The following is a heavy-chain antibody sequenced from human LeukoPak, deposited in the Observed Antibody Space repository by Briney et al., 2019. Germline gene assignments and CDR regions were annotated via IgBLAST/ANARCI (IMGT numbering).Heavy chain of an antibody. CDR1: GYTFTSYD. Sequence: GASVKVSCTASGYTFTSYDINWVRQATGQGLEWMGWMNPNSGNTGYAQKFQGRVTMTRNTSISTAYMELSSLRSEDTAVYYCARGLGCSSTSCYTRDDYWGQGTLVTVSS. V-gene: IGHV1-8*01. CDR2: MNPNSGNT. D-gene: IGHD2-2*02. CDR3: ARGLGCSSTSCYTRDDY. J-gene: IGHJ4*02.